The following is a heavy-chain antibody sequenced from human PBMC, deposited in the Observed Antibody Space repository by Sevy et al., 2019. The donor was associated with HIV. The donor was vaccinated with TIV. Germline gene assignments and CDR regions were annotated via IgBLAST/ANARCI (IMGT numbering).Heavy chain of an antibody. D-gene: IGHD5-18*01. J-gene: IGHJ4*02. CDR2: IYSGGST. Sequence: GGSLRLSCAASGFTVSSNYMSWVRQAPGKGLEWVLVIYSGGSTYYADSVKGRFTISRDNSKNTLYLQMNSLRAEDTAVYYCARLQNSYGYSFYIDYWGQGTLVTVSS. CDR1: GFTVSSNY. V-gene: IGHV3-53*01. CDR3: ARLQNSYGYSFYIDY.